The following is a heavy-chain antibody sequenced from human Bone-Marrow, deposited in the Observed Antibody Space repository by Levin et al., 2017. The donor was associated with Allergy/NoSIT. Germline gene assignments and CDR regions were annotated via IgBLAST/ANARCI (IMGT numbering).Heavy chain of an antibody. J-gene: IGHJ4*02. Sequence: GGSLRLSCAASGFTFSSYGMHWVRQAPGKGLEWVAVISYDGSNKYYADSVKGRFTISRDNSKNTLYLQMNSLRAEDTAVYYCAKVGETGYYYDSSGIYWGQGTLVTVSS. CDR1: GFTFSSYG. D-gene: IGHD3-22*01. CDR2: ISYDGSNK. V-gene: IGHV3-30*18. CDR3: AKVGETGYYYDSSGIY.